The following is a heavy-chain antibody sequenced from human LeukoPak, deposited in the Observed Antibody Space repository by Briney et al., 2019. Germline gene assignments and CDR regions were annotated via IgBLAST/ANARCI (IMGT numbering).Heavy chain of an antibody. CDR2: INPNSGGT. CDR3: ARGLMVFMATITDYFDY. D-gene: IGHD5-24*01. J-gene: IGHJ4*02. Sequence: ASVKVSCKASGYTFTGYYMHWVRQAPGQGLEWMGWINPNSGGTNYAQKFQGRVTMTRDTSISTAYMELSRLRSDDTAVYYCARGLMVFMATITDYFDYWGQGTLVTVSS. V-gene: IGHV1-2*02. CDR1: GYTFTGYY.